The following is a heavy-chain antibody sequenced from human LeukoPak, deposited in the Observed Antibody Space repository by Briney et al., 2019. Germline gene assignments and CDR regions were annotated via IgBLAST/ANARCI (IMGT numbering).Heavy chain of an antibody. V-gene: IGHV4-59*01. CDR1: GGSISSYY. CDR2: ISYSGST. D-gene: IGHD3-22*01. CDR3: ARGGYDSTGYLYYFDY. J-gene: IGHJ4*02. Sequence: PSETLSLTCTVSGGSISSYYRSWLRQPPGKELEWIGYISYSGSTNHNPSLKSRVTISVDTSKNQFSLKLSSVTAADTAVYYCARGGYDSTGYLYYFDYWGQGTLVTVSS.